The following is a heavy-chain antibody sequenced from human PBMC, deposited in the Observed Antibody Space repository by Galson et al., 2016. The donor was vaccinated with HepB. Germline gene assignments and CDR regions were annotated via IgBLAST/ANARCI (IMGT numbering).Heavy chain of an antibody. J-gene: IGHJ6*02. CDR2: ISWNSGRI. CDR3: AKALVRGSFYYYYYSMDV. V-gene: IGHV3-9*01. D-gene: IGHD3-10*01. Sequence: SLRLSCAASGFTFGEYAMHWVRQAPGKGLEWISGISWNSGRIGYADYVRGRFTISRDNVKNSLYLQMNSLRAEDTALYYCAKALVRGSFYYYYYSMDVWGQGRTVTVSS. CDR1: GFTFGEYA.